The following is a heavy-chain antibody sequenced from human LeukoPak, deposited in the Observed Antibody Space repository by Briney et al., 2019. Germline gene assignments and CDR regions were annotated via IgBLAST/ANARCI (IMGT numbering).Heavy chain of an antibody. Sequence: ASVKVSCKVSGYILTELSMHWVRQAPGKGLEWMGGFDPEDGETIYAQKFQGRVTMTEDTSTDTAYMELSSLRSEDTAVYYCATRTEGMSWFDPWGQGTLVTVSS. CDR3: ATRTEGMSWFDP. D-gene: IGHD3-10*01. J-gene: IGHJ5*02. CDR2: FDPEDGET. V-gene: IGHV1-24*01. CDR1: GYILTELS.